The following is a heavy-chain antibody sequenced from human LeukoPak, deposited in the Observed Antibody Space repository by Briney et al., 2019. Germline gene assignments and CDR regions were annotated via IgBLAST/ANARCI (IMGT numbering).Heavy chain of an antibody. J-gene: IGHJ4*02. V-gene: IGHV3-7*01. CDR2: IKQDGSEK. CDR3: TRDRSRAEDD. Sequence: GGSLRLSCAASGFTFSSYSMNWVRQAPGKGLEWVANIKQDGSEKYYVDSVKGRFTISRDNAKNSLYLQMNSLRAEDTAVYYCTRDRSRAEDDWGQGTLVTVSS. CDR1: GFTFSSYS. D-gene: IGHD1-14*01.